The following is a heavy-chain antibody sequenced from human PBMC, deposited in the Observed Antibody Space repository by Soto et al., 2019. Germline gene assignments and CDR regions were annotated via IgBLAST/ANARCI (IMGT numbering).Heavy chain of an antibody. D-gene: IGHD2-15*01. CDR1: GFTFSSYA. Sequence: GGSLRLSCAASGFTFSSYAMSWVRQAPGKGLEWVSTISACGNTYYADSVKGRFTISRDISKNTLYLQMNSLRAEDTALYYCAKRVVVSATSYYFDYWGQGTLVTVSS. V-gene: IGHV3-23*01. CDR2: ISACGNT. CDR3: AKRVVVSATSYYFDY. J-gene: IGHJ4*02.